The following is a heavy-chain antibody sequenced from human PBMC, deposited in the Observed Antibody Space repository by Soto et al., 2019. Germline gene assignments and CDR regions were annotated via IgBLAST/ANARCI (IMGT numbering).Heavy chain of an antibody. D-gene: IGHD6-6*01. CDR1: GFTFSSYG. CDR3: AKAKYSRRGYSYGMDV. J-gene: IGHJ6*02. Sequence: QVQLVESGGGVVQPGRSLRLSCAASGFTFSSYGMHWVRQAPGKGLEWVAVISHDGSNKYYADSVKGRFTISRDNSKNTRYLQMNSLRSEGAGVYYCAKAKYSRRGYSYGMDVWGQGTTVTVSS. V-gene: IGHV3-30*18. CDR2: ISHDGSNK.